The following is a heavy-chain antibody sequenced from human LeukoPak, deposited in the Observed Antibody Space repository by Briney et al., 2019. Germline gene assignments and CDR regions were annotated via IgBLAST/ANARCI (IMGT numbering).Heavy chain of an antibody. Sequence: PSETLSLTCTVSGDSISSGDYYWSWIRQPAGKGLEWIGRIYTSGSTNDNPSLKSRVTMSVDTSRNQFSLKLTSVTAADTAVYYCAKEGGDYRASGTYYNGAFDCWGQGTLVTVSS. V-gene: IGHV4-61*02. CDR3: AKEGGDYRASGTYYNGAFDC. D-gene: IGHD3-10*01. CDR1: GDSISSGDYY. J-gene: IGHJ4*02. CDR2: IYTSGST.